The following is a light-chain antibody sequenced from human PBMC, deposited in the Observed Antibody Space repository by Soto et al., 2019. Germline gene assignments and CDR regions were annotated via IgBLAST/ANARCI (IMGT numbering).Light chain of an antibody. CDR1: SVDVGGYNY. CDR2: EVS. Sequence: QSALTQPASVSGSPGQSITISCTGTSVDVGGYNYVSWYQHHPGKAPKLLTFEVSNRPSGISDRFSGSKSGITATLTISGLQAEDEADYYCTSYTIKTTYVFGTGTKVTVL. V-gene: IGLV2-14*01. CDR3: TSYTIKTTYV. J-gene: IGLJ1*01.